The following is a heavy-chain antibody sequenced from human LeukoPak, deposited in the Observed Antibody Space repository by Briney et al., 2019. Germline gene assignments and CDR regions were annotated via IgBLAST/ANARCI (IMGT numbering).Heavy chain of an antibody. V-gene: IGHV3-23*01. Sequence: GGSLRLSCAASGFTFSSYGMSWVRQAPGKGLEWVSAISGSGGSTYYADSVKGRFTISRDNSKNTLYLQMNSLRAEDTAVYYCARSPRWLQDLDYWGQGTLVTVSS. J-gene: IGHJ4*02. D-gene: IGHD5-24*01. CDR2: ISGSGGST. CDR1: GFTFSSYG. CDR3: ARSPRWLQDLDY.